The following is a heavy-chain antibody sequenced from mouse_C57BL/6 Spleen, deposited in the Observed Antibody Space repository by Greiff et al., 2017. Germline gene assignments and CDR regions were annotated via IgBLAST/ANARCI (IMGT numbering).Heavy chain of an antibody. J-gene: IGHJ3*01. CDR1: GYTFTSYG. V-gene: IGHV1-81*01. D-gene: IGHD1-1*01. CDR3: ARTRGSSYDWFAY. Sequence: VQLQESGAELARPGASVKLSCKASGYTFTSYGISWVKQRTGQGLEWIGEIYPRSRNTYYNEKFKGKATLTADKSSSTAYMELRSLTSEDSAVYFCARTRGSSYDWFAYWGQGTLVTVSA. CDR2: IYPRSRNT.